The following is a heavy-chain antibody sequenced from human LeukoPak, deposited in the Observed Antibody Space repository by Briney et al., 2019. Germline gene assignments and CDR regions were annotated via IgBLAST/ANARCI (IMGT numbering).Heavy chain of an antibody. CDR3: ANGDFWSGYYHPHYFDY. V-gene: IGHV3-23*01. D-gene: IGHD3-3*01. J-gene: IGHJ4*02. CDR2: ISGSGGST. Sequence: GGSLRLSCAASGFTFSSYAMSWVRQAPGKVLEWVSAISGSGGSTYYADSVKGRFTISRDNSKNTLYLQMNSLRAEDTAVSYCANGDFWSGYYHPHYFDYWGQGTLVTVSS. CDR1: GFTFSSYA.